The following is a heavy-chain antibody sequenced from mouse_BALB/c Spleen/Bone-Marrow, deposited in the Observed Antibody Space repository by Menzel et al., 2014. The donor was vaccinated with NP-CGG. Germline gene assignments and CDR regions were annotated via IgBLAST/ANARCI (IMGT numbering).Heavy chain of an antibody. CDR1: GFTFXNYW. Sequence: LQQSGGGLVQPGGSMKLSCVASGFTFXNYWMNWVRQSPEKGLEWVAEIRLKSNNYATHYAESVKGRFTISRDDSKGSVYLQMNNLRTEDTGIYYCTDYSWFPYWGQGTLVTVSA. J-gene: IGHJ3*01. CDR3: TDYSWFPY. CDR2: IRLKSNNYAT. D-gene: IGHD1-1*01. V-gene: IGHV6-6*02.